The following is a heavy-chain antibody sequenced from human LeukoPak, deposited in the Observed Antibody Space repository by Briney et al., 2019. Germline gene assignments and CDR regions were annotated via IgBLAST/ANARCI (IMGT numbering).Heavy chain of an antibody. CDR2: ISYDGSNK. CDR1: GFTFSSYA. D-gene: IGHD3-22*01. J-gene: IGHJ4*02. V-gene: IGHV3-30-3*01. Sequence: GRSLRLSCAASGFTFSSYAMHWVRQAPGKGLEWVAVISYDGSNKYYADSVKGRFTISRDNSKNTLYLQMNSLRAEDTAVYYCARGTRITMIVVESIFDYWGQGTLVTVSS. CDR3: ARGTRITMIVVESIFDY.